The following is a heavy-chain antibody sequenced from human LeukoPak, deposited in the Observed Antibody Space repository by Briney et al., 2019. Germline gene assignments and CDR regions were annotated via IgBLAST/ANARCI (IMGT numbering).Heavy chain of an antibody. CDR1: GYTFTSYD. CDR3: ARDGPRTYYDFWSGYYTGVYYYYGVDV. D-gene: IGHD3-3*01. J-gene: IGHJ6*02. CDR2: MNPNSGNT. Sequence: ASVKVSCKGSGYTFTSYDINWVRQGHGQGLEWMGWMNPNSGNTGYAQKFQGRVTMTRNSSISTAYMELSSLRSEVTAVYYCARDGPRTYYDFWSGYYTGVYYYYGVDVWGQGTTVTVSS. V-gene: IGHV1-8*01.